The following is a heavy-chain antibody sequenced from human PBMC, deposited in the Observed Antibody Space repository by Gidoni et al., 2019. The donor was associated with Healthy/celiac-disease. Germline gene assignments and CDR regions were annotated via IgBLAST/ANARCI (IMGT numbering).Heavy chain of an antibody. Sequence: QVQLVESGGGVVQPGRSLRLSCAASGFTFSSYAMHWVRQGPGKGLEWVAVISYDGSNKYYADSVKGQFTISRDNSKNTLYLQMNSLRAEDTAVYYCARGGGETDYWGQGTLVTVSS. CDR3: ARGGGETDY. J-gene: IGHJ4*02. D-gene: IGHD3-10*01. V-gene: IGHV3-30*04. CDR1: GFTFSSYA. CDR2: ISYDGSNK.